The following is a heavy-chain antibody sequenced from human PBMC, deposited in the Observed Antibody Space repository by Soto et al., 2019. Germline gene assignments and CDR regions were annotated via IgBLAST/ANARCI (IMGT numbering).Heavy chain of an antibody. Sequence: QLQLQESGPGLVKPSETLSLTCTVSGGSISSSSYYWGWIRQPPGKGLEWIGSIYYSGSTYYNPSLKSRVTISVDTSKNQFSLKLSSVTAADTAVYYCARQGRDYGDYGRDYWGQGTLVTVSS. J-gene: IGHJ4*02. D-gene: IGHD4-17*01. CDR2: IYYSGST. V-gene: IGHV4-39*01. CDR1: GGSISSSSYY. CDR3: ARQGRDYGDYGRDY.